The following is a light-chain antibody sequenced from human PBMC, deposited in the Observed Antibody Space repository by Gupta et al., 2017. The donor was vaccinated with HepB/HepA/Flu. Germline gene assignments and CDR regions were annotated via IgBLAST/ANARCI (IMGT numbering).Light chain of an antibody. J-gene: IGKJ4*01. CDR3: QQYNIWPLT. CDR1: QSVSSN. Sequence: HSTGTLSVSPGERVTLACRASQSVSSNLAWYQQKPGQAPRLLMYGASTRATGIPARFSGSGSGTEFTLTISSLQSEDFAVYYCQQYNIWPLTFGGGTKGEIK. V-gene: IGKV3-15*01. CDR2: GAS.